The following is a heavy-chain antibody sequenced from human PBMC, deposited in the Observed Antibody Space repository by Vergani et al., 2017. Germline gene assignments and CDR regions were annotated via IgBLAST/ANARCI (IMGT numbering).Heavy chain of an antibody. J-gene: IGHJ4*02. D-gene: IGHD3-22*01. CDR2: IHPADSDT. CDR1: GYSFTNYW. CDR3: ARLYGRDSSGSKYFDY. Sequence: EVQLVQSGAEVKKPGESLNISCQISGYSFTNYWIGWVRQMPGKGREWMGIIHPADSDTRYSPSFQGQVTISVDKSISTPYLQRSSLRASDSAMYYCARLYGRDSSGSKYFDYWGQGTLVTVSS. V-gene: IGHV5-51*01.